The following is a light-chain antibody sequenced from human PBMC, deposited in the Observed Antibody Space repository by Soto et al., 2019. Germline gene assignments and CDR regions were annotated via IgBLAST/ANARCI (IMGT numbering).Light chain of an antibody. CDR1: SSDVGGYNY. CDR3: SSYTSSSTYV. CDR2: EVS. V-gene: IGLV2-14*01. Sequence: QSALAQPASVSGSPGQSITISCTGTSSDVGGYNYVSWSQQHPGKAPQLMIYEVSKRPSGVSNRFSGSKPGNTASLTISGLQAEDEADYYCSSYTSSSTYVFGTGTKVTVL. J-gene: IGLJ1*01.